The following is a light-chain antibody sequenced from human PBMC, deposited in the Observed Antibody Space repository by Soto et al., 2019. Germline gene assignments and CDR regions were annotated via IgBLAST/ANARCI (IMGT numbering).Light chain of an antibody. CDR2: GAS. J-gene: IGKJ5*01. CDR3: QQRSNWPS. CDR1: QSVSSSY. Sequence: EIVFTQSPRTLSFSRGESATLSCRASQSVSSSYLAWYQQKPGQAPRLLIYGASSRATGIPDRFSGSGSGTDFTLTISSLEPEDFAVYYCQQRSNWPSFGQGTRLEIK. V-gene: IGKV3D-20*02.